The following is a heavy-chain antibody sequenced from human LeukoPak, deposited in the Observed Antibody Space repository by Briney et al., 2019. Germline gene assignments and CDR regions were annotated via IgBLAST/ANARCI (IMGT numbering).Heavy chain of an antibody. CDR3: AKARTFGVVIIRDFDY. CDR2: ISGSGGST. CDR1: GFTFSSYA. J-gene: IGHJ4*02. V-gene: IGHV3-23*01. D-gene: IGHD3-3*01. Sequence: GGSLRLSCAASGFTFSSYAMSWVRQAPGKGLEWVSAISGSGGSTYYADSVKGRFTISRDNSKNTLYLQMHSLRAEDTAVYYCAKARTFGVVIIRDFDYWGQGTLVTVSS.